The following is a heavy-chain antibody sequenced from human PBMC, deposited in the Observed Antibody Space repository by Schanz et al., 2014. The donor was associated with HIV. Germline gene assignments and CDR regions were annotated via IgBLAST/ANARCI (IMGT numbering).Heavy chain of an antibody. Sequence: QVQLVQSGAEVKKPGSSVKVSCRASGGTVNRYAISWVRQATGQGLEWMGWMNPNSGNTGYAQKFQGRVTMTRNTSISTDYMELSSLRSEDTAVYYCARRGLVGATLYYYYYGMDVWGQGTTVTVSS. CDR2: MNPNSGNT. D-gene: IGHD1-26*01. J-gene: IGHJ6*02. V-gene: IGHV1-8*01. CDR3: ARRGLVGATLYYYYYGMDV. CDR1: GGTVNRYA.